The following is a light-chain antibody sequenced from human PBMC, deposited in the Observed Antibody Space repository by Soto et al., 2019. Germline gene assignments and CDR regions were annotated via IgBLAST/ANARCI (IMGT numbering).Light chain of an antibody. V-gene: IGLV2-8*01. CDR1: SSDVGGYNY. CDR2: EVY. J-gene: IGLJ2*01. CDR3: SAYAGSSTWV. Sequence: QSAPTQPPSASGSPGQSVTFSCSETSSDVGGYNYVSWYQQYPGKAPKLMIYEVYKRPSGVLDRFSGSKSGNTASLTVSGLQPEDEADYYCSAYAGSSTWVFGGGTKVTVL.